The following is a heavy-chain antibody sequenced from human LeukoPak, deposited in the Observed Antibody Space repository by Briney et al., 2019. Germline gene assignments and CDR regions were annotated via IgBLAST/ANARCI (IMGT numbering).Heavy chain of an antibody. D-gene: IGHD6-19*01. V-gene: IGHV4-39*01. CDR1: GGSISSSSYY. CDR2: IYYSGST. Sequence: SETLSLTCTVSGGSISSSSYYWGWIRQPPGKGLEWIGSIYYSGSTDYNPSLKSRVTISVDTSKNLFSLHLSSVTAADTAVYYCARHLRTPGYSSGWYPTLEFWGQGTLVTVSS. CDR3: ARHLRTPGYSSGWYPTLEF. J-gene: IGHJ4*02.